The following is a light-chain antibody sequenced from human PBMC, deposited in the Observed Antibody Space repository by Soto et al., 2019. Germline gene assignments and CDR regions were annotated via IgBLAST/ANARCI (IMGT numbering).Light chain of an antibody. CDR1: SSDVGAYNY. CDR3: FSYTTSGRYV. Sequence: QSDLTQPASVYGSPGQSITIPCTGTSSDVGAYNYVSWYQYHPGKAPKLIIDDVNNRPSGVSNRFSGSKSGSTASLTISGLQAEDEADYYCFSYTTSGRYVFGTGTKVTVL. J-gene: IGLJ1*01. V-gene: IGLV2-14*03. CDR2: DVN.